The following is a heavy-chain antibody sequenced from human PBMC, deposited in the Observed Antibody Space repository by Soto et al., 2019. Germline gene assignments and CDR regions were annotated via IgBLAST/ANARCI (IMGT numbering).Heavy chain of an antibody. Sequence: ETLSLTCTVSGGSISSSNYYWGWIRQPPGKGLEWIGSIYYSGSTYFNPSLKSRVTISVDSSKNQFSLELRSVTAADTAVYYCARHPSSSWAYYYYMDVPGKGTTVTVSS. CDR3: ARHPSSSWAYYYYMDV. D-gene: IGHD6-13*01. V-gene: IGHV4-39*01. J-gene: IGHJ6*03. CDR2: IYYSGST. CDR1: GGSISSSNYY.